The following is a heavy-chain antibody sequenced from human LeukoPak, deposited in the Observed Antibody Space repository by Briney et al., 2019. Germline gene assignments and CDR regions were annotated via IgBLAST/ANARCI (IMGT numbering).Heavy chain of an antibody. CDR1: GGSISSGSYY. J-gene: IGHJ4*02. D-gene: IGHD5-12*01. V-gene: IGHV4-61*02. CDR2: IHTSGST. CDR3: ATVDIVATGQNY. Sequence: SETLSLTCTVSGGSISSGSYYWSWIRQPAGKGLEWIGRIHTSGSTNYNPSLKSRVTISVDTSKNQFSLKLSSVTAADTAVYYCATVDIVATGQNYWGQGTLVTVSS.